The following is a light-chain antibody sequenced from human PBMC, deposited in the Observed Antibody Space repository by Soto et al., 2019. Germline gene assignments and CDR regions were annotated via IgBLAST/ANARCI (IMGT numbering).Light chain of an antibody. Sequence: EIVLTQSPGTLSLSPGERATLSCRASQSVSSSYLAWYQQKPGQAPRLLIYGASSRATSIPVRVSGGGSVTDFTITITRFEDEDLAVYYCQQYGSSLFTFGQGTKREIK. V-gene: IGKV3-20*01. J-gene: IGKJ2*01. CDR2: GAS. CDR3: QQYGSSLFT. CDR1: QSVSSSY.